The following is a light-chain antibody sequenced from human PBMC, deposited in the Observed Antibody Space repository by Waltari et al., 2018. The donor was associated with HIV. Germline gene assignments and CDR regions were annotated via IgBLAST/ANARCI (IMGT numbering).Light chain of an antibody. Sequence: EIVMTQSPATLSLSPGERATLSCRASQSGTSNLASHQQKPGQAPRLLIYGASPRATGIPARFSGSGSGTEFTLTIRSLQSEDFAVYYCQQYNNWPPTFGQGTKVEIK. V-gene: IGKV3-15*01. CDR2: GAS. CDR3: QQYNNWPPT. J-gene: IGKJ1*01. CDR1: QSGTSN.